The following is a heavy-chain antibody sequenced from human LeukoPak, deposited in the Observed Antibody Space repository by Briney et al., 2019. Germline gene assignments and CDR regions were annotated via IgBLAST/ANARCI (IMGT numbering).Heavy chain of an antibody. J-gene: IGHJ5*02. D-gene: IGHD3-10*01. V-gene: IGHV1-46*01. Sequence: ASVKVSCKASGYTFTSYYMHWVRQAPGQGLEWMGIINPSGGSTSYAQKFQGRVTMTRDTSMSTVYMELSSLRSEDTAVYYCARDRPLYGSGTEDWFDPWGQGTLVTVSS. CDR3: ARDRPLYGSGTEDWFDP. CDR1: GYTFTSYY. CDR2: INPSGGST.